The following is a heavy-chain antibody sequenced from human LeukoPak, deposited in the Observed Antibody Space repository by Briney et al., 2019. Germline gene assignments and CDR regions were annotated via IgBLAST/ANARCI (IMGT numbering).Heavy chain of an antibody. J-gene: IGHJ4*02. V-gene: IGHV1-8*01. D-gene: IGHD6-13*01. CDR1: GYTFTSYD. CDR2: MNPNSGNT. CDR3: ARGSLGIAAAGH. Sequence: VASVKVSCKASGYTFTSYDINWVRQATGQGLEWMGWMNPNSGNTGYAQKFQGRVTMTRNTSISTAYMELSSLRSEDTAVYYCARGSLGIAAAGHWGQGTLVTVSS.